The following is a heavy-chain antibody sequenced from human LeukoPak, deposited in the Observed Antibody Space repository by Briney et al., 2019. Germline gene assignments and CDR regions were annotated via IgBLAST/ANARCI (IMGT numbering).Heavy chain of an antibody. CDR1: GFTFSSYW. D-gene: IGHD1-26*01. Sequence: GGSLRLSCVVSGFTFSSYWMSWVRQAPGKGLEWVANIKQDGSEKYYVDSVKGRFTMSRDNAKSSLYLQMNSLRAEDTAVYYCARVQWELRGVGSYFEYWGQGALVTVSS. CDR3: ARVQWELRGVGSYFEY. CDR2: IKQDGSEK. V-gene: IGHV3-7*01. J-gene: IGHJ4*02.